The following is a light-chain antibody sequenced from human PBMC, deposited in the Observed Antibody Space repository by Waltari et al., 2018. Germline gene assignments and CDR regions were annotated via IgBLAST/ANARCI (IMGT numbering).Light chain of an antibody. CDR3: QKYNSATPRT. V-gene: IGKV1-27*01. Sequence: DTQMTQSPSSLSASVGDRVTITCRASQGISNYLAWYQQQPGKVPKLLIYAASTLQSGVPSRFSGSGSGTDFTLTISSLQPEDVATYYCQKYNSATPRTFGQGTKVEIK. J-gene: IGKJ1*01. CDR2: AAS. CDR1: QGISNY.